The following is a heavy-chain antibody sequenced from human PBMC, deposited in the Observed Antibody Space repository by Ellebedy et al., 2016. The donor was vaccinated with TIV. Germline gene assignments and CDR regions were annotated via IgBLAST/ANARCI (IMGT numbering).Heavy chain of an antibody. J-gene: IGHJ4*02. D-gene: IGHD6-13*01. CDR1: GGSFSGYY. Sequence: SETLSLTCAVYGGSFSGYYWSWIRQPPGKGLEWIGEINHSGSTNYNPSLKSRVTISVDTSKNQFSLKLSSVTAADTAVYYCARGSLYSSSWYNPTPDYWGQGTLVTVSS. V-gene: IGHV4-34*01. CDR3: ARGSLYSSSWYNPTPDY. CDR2: INHSGST.